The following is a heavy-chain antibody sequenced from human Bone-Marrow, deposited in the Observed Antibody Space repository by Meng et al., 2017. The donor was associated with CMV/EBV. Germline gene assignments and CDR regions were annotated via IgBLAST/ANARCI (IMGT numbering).Heavy chain of an antibody. CDR3: ARVTLIDYDGGLFDY. CDR1: GYTFTSYG. CDR2: ISAYNGNT. Sequence: ASLKVSCKASGYTFTSYGISWVRQAPGQGLEWMGWISAYNGNTNYAQKLQGRVNMTTDTSTSTAYMELRSLRSDDTAVYYCARVTLIDYDGGLFDYWDQGTLVTFSS. D-gene: IGHD3-3*01. J-gene: IGHJ4*02. V-gene: IGHV1-18*01.